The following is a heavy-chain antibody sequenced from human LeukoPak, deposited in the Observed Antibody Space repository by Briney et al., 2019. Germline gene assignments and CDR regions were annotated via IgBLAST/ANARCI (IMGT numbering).Heavy chain of an antibody. CDR1: GITFGSYW. J-gene: IGHJ5*02. CDR2: ISQSGGRST. V-gene: IGHV3-74*01. CDR3: ARDLGCSTSSCRYNWFDP. D-gene: IGHD2-2*01. Sequence: GGSLRLSCAASGITFGSYWMHWVRQVPGKGLVWVAFISQSGGRSTDYADSVRGRFTISRDNSEDTLYLQMNSLRAEDTAVYHCARDLGCSTSSCRYNWFDPWGQGTLVTVSS.